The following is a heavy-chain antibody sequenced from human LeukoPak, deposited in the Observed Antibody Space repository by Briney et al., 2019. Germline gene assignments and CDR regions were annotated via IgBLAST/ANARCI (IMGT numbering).Heavy chain of an antibody. CDR1: GGSISTYY. D-gene: IGHD3-22*01. Sequence: PSETLSLTCSVSGGSISTYYWTWIRQTPGKGLEWIGYSHYSGSTNYNPSLKSRVTISVDTSKNQFSLKLNSVTAADTAIYYCAGAPRGESDAASGFYGMNVWGQGTTVTVSS. CDR3: AGAPRGESDAASGFYGMNV. V-gene: IGHV4-59*01. J-gene: IGHJ6*02. CDR2: SHYSGST.